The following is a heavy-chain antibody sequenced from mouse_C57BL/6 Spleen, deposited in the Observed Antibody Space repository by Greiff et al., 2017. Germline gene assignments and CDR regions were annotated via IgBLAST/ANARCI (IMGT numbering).Heavy chain of an antibody. D-gene: IGHD1-1*01. CDR3: ARYYYGSRGGYFDY. CDR2: INPNNGGT. Sequence: VQLQQSGPELVKPGASVKISCKASGYTFTDYYMNWVKQSHGKSLEWIGDINPNNGGTSYNQKFKGKATLTVDKSSSTAYMELRSLTSEDSAVYYCARYYYGSRGGYFDYWGQGTTLTVSS. V-gene: IGHV1-26*01. J-gene: IGHJ2*01. CDR1: GYTFTDYY.